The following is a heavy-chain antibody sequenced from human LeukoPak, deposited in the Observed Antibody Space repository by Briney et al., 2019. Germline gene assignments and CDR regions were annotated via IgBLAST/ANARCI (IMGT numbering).Heavy chain of an antibody. J-gene: IGHJ4*02. D-gene: IGHD2-21*01. CDR1: GGSIRSYY. Sequence: KSPGTLCLTCTVSGGSIRSYYWSWIRQPPGEGLEWIGYISHSGGAFYNPSLKSRLTIPMDRSKKQFSLKLSSVTAADTAVYYCVSAYCAGVSDHSLLTNWGQGALVTVSS. CDR2: ISHSGGA. V-gene: IGHV4-59*04. CDR3: VSAYCAGVSDHSLLTN.